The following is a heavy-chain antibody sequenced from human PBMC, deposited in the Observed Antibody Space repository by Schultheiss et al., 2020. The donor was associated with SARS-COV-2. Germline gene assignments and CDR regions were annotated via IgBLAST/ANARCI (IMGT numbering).Heavy chain of an antibody. D-gene: IGHD6-6*01. CDR2: IYTSGST. J-gene: IGHJ4*02. Sequence: SETLSLTCTVSGGSISSGSYYWSWIRQPAGKGLEWIGRIYTSGSTNYNPSLKSRVTVSLDTSKNQFSLKLSSVTAADTAVYYCARDYTSSSGSFDYWGQGTLVTVSS. V-gene: IGHV4-61*02. CDR1: GGSISSGSYY. CDR3: ARDYTSSSGSFDY.